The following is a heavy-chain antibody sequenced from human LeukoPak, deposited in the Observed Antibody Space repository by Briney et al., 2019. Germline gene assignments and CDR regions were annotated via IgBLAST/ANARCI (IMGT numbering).Heavy chain of an antibody. CDR1: GYTFAGYY. CDR2: INPNSGGT. J-gene: IGHJ3*02. D-gene: IGHD1-26*01. Sequence: ASVKVSCKASGYTFAGYYMHWVRQAPGQGLEWMGWINPNSGGTNYAQKFQGRVTMTRDTSISTAYMELSRLRSDDTAVYYCARLLLGPQGYDAFDIWGQGTMVTVSS. V-gene: IGHV1-2*02. CDR3: ARLLLGPQGYDAFDI.